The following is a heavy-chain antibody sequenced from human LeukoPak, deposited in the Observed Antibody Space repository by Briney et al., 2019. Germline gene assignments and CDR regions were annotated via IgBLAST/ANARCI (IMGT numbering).Heavy chain of an antibody. J-gene: IGHJ6*02. CDR3: TRDRVDWNYYYYYGMDV. V-gene: IGHV3-49*03. Sequence: GRSLRLSCTASGFTFGDYAMSWFRQAPGKGLEWVGFIRSKAYGGTTEYAASVKGRFTISRDDSKSIAYLQMNSLKTEDTAVYYCTRDRVDWNYYYYYGMDVWGQGTTVTVSS. D-gene: IGHD1-1*01. CDR1: GFTFGDYA. CDR2: IRSKAYGGTT.